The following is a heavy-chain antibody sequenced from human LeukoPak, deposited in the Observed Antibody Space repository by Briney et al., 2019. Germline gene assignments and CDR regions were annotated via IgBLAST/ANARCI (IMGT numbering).Heavy chain of an antibody. V-gene: IGHV1-8*01. D-gene: IGHD3-22*01. Sequence: VASVKVSCKASGYTFTSYDINWVRQATGQGLEWMGWMNPNSGNTGYAQKFRGRVTMTRNTSISTAYMELSSLRSEDTAVYYCARGGGYYDSSGYYPYYFDYWGQGTLVTVSS. J-gene: IGHJ4*02. CDR1: GYTFTSYD. CDR3: ARGGGYYDSSGYYPYYFDY. CDR2: MNPNSGNT.